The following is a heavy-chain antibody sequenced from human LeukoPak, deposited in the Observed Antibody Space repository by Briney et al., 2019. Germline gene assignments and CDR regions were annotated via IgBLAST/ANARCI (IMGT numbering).Heavy chain of an antibody. D-gene: IGHD1-26*01. CDR1: GFTFSSYD. V-gene: IGHV3-13*01. CDR3: ARGRSGSIRRLVPFDY. J-gene: IGHJ4*02. Sequence: PGGSLRLSCAASGFTFSSYDMHWVRQATGKGLEWVSAIGIAGDTYYPGSVKGRFTISRENAKNSLYLQMNSLRAGDTTVYYCARGRSGSIRRLVPFDYWGQGTLVTVSS. CDR2: IGIAGDT.